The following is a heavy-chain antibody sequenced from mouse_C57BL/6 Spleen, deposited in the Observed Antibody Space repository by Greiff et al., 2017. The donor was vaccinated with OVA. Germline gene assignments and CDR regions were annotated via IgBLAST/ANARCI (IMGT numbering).Heavy chain of an antibody. D-gene: IGHD2-1*01. Sequence: EVQLQQSGAELVRPGASVKLSCTASGFNIKDDYMHWVKQRPEQGLEWIGWIDPENGDTEYASKFQGKATITADTSSNTAYLQLSSLTSEDTAVYYCSIYYGNYHAMDYWGQGTSVTVSS. CDR2: IDPENGDT. V-gene: IGHV14-4*01. CDR3: SIYYGNYHAMDY. CDR1: GFNIKDDY. J-gene: IGHJ4*01.